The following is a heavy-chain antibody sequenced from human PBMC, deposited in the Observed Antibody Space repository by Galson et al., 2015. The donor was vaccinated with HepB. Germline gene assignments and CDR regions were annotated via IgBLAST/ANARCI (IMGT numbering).Heavy chain of an antibody. CDR1: GFTVSSNY. J-gene: IGHJ6*02. D-gene: IGHD4-11*01. CDR3: ARERLGPHNYGMDV. V-gene: IGHV3-53*01. CDR2: IYSGGST. Sequence: SLRLSCAASGFTVSSNYMSWVRQAPGKGLEWVSVIYSGGSTYYADSVKGRFTISRDNSKNTLYLQMNSLRAEDTAVYYCARERLGPHNYGMDVWGQGTTVTVSS.